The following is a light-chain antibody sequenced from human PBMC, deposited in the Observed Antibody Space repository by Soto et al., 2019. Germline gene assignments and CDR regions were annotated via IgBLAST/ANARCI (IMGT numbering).Light chain of an antibody. J-gene: IGLJ1*01. Sequence: QSALTQPASVSGSPGQSITISCTGTSSDGGGYNYVSWYRQHPGRAPKLMIYDVSNRPSGVSNRFSGSKSGNTASLTISGLQAEDEADYYCSSYTRSSTYVFGTGTKVTVL. CDR1: SSDGGGYNY. V-gene: IGLV2-14*01. CDR3: SSYTRSSTYV. CDR2: DVS.